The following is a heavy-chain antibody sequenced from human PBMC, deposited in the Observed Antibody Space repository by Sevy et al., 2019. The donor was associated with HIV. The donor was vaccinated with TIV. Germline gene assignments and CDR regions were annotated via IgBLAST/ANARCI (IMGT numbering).Heavy chain of an antibody. CDR1: GFTVSSNY. D-gene: IGHD2-15*01. CDR3: AREQWGYYFDY. V-gene: IGHV3-66*01. J-gene: IGHJ4*02. CDR2: TFSGGST. Sequence: GGSLRLSCAASGFTVSSNYMSWVRQAPGKGLEWVSVTFSGGSTYYADSVKGRFTISRDNSKNTLYLQMNSLRAEDTAVYVCAREQWGYYFDYWGQGTLVTVSS.